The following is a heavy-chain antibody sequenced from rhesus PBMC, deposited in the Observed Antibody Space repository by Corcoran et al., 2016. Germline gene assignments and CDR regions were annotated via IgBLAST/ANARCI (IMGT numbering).Heavy chain of an antibody. CDR3: SRATAGIFFDY. J-gene: IGHJ4*01. CDR2: IRNKAKVGTA. V-gene: IGHV3S22*01. CDR1: GFTFSDNY. Sequence: EVQLVESGGGLVQPGGSLRLSCEASGFTFSDNYITWVRQSQGKGPAWLVFIRNKAKVGTAEYSAAVKGRFTISRDDSKSIASLQMNCLKSDDTAVYYCSRATAGIFFDYWGQGVLVTVSS. D-gene: IGHD1-1*01.